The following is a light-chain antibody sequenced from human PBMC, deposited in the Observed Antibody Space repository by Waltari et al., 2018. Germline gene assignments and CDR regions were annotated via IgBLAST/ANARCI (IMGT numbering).Light chain of an antibody. V-gene: IGLV2-23*02. CDR1: NRDVGNYNL. CDR3: CSYAGSGTYV. CDR2: EVI. Sequence: QSALTQPASVSGTPGQSLTIPCTGTNRDVGNYNLFSWYQHHPGEAPKLMICEVIKRPSGVSNRFSGSKSGNTASLTISGLQAEDEADYYCCSYAGSGTYVFGTGTKVTVL. J-gene: IGLJ1*01.